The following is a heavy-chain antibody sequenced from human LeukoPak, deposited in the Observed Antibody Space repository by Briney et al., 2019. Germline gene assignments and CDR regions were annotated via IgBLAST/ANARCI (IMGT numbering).Heavy chain of an antibody. V-gene: IGHV4-59*01. D-gene: IGHD1-26*01. CDR2: IYYSGST. J-gene: IGHJ5*02. CDR3: ARNSGSYYGRLFDP. Sequence: PSETLSLTCTVSGGSISSYYWSWIRQPPGKGLEWIGYIYYSGSTNYNPSLKSRVTISVDTSKNQFSLKLSSVTAADTAVYYCARNSGSYYGRLFDPWGQGTLVTVSS. CDR1: GGSISSYY.